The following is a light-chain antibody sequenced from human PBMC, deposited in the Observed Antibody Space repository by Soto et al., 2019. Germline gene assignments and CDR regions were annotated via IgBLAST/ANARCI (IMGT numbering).Light chain of an antibody. CDR2: RTS. CDR1: QSVSSDY. J-gene: IGKJ1*01. Sequence: EIVLTQAPNTLSLSPGERATLSCRASQSVSSDYLVWYQQKPGQAPRLLIYRTSNRVTGIPDRFSGSGSGTDFTLTISRLEPEDFAVYFCQHYGNSLWTFGQGTKVDI. CDR3: QHYGNSLWT. V-gene: IGKV3-20*01.